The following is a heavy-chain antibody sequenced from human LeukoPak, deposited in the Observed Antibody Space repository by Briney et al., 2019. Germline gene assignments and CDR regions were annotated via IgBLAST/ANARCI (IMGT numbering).Heavy chain of an antibody. CDR3: VKGFVHPTYYFDY. Sequence: GGSLRLSCAATGFTFSNYAMMWVRQAPGKRLEWVSSTTGSGDGTYYADSVRGRFTISRDNSENTLYLQLNSLRADDTAVYFCVKGFVHPTYYFDYWGQGTLVTVSS. D-gene: IGHD3-10*01. CDR2: TTGSGDGT. J-gene: IGHJ4*02. CDR1: GFTFSNYA. V-gene: IGHV3-23*01.